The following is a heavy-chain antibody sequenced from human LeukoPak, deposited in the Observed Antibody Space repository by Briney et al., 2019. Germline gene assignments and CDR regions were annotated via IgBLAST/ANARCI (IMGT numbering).Heavy chain of an antibody. V-gene: IGHV1-2*06. CDR2: INPNSGGT. J-gene: IGHJ4*02. Sequence: ASVKVSCKASGYTFTGYYMHWVRQAPGQGLEWMGRINPNSGGTNYAQKFQGRVTLTRDTSISTAYMELSRLRSDDTAVYYCATDAYHYDSSGYSTSVHYFDYWGQGTQVTVSS. D-gene: IGHD3-22*01. CDR1: GYTFTGYY. CDR3: ATDAYHYDSSGYSTSVHYFDY.